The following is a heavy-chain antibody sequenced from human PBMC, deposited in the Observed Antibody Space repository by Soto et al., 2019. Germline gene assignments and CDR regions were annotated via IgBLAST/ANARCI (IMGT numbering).Heavy chain of an antibody. V-gene: IGHV1-69*11. Sequence: VQLVQSGAEVRKPGSSVKVSCQVSGVTFSTSTITWVRQAPGQGLEWMGSIIPILGTAKSTQKFQGRVTITADESASVAYMELSSLTSEDTAVYYCARAGFVSGLNEFSGMDVWGQGTTVTFSS. J-gene: IGHJ6*02. D-gene: IGHD6-19*01. CDR2: IIPILGTA. CDR1: GVTFSTST. CDR3: ARAGFVSGLNEFSGMDV.